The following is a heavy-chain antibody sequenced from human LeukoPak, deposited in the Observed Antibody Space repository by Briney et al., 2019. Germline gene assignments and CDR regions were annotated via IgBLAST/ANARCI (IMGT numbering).Heavy chain of an antibody. D-gene: IGHD3-3*01. CDR3: ARPSVLRFLEWLPLDY. J-gene: IGHJ4*02. Sequence: PGGSLRLSCAASGFTFSDYYMSWIRQAPGKGLEWVSYISSSGSTIYYADSVKGRFTISRDNAKNSLYLQMNSLRAEDTAVYYCARPSVLRFLEWLPLDYWGQGTLVTVSS. V-gene: IGHV3-11*04. CDR2: ISSSGSTI. CDR1: GFTFSDYY.